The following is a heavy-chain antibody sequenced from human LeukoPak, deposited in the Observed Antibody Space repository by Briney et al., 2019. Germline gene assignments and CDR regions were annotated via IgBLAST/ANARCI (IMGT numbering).Heavy chain of an antibody. CDR3: AKDPELTMVRGLPPH. CDR1: GFTFSSYG. J-gene: IGHJ4*02. D-gene: IGHD3-10*01. Sequence: GGSLRLSCAASGFTFSSYGMHWVRQAPGKGLEWVAFIRYDGSNKYYADSVKGRFTTSRDNSKNTLYLQMNSLRAEDTAVYYCAKDPELTMVRGLPPHWGQGTLVTVSS. V-gene: IGHV3-30*02. CDR2: IRYDGSNK.